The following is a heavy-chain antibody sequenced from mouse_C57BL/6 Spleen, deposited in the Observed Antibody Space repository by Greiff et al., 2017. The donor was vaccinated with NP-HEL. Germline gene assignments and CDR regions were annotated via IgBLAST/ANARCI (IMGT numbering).Heavy chain of an antibody. Sequence: QVQLQQPGAELVKPGASVKLSCKASGYTFTSYWMHWVKQRPGQGLEWIGMIHPNSGSTNYNEKFKSKATLTVDKSSSTAYMQLSSLTSEDSAVYDCASRGLGYYAMDYWGQGTSVTVSS. CDR3: ASRGLGYYAMDY. V-gene: IGHV1-64*01. CDR1: GYTFTSYW. CDR2: IHPNSGST. J-gene: IGHJ4*01.